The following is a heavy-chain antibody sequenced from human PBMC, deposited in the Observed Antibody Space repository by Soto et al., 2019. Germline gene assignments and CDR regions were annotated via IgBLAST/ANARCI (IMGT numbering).Heavy chain of an antibody. Sequence: ASVKVSCKASGYTFTSYAMHWVRQAPGQRLEWMGWINAGNGNTKYSQKFQGRVTITRDTSASTANMKLSSLRSEDTAVYYCARDFSPMVVAATIYFDYWGQGTLVTVSS. CDR2: INAGNGNT. CDR1: GYTFTSYA. D-gene: IGHD2-15*01. J-gene: IGHJ4*02. CDR3: ARDFSPMVVAATIYFDY. V-gene: IGHV1-3*01.